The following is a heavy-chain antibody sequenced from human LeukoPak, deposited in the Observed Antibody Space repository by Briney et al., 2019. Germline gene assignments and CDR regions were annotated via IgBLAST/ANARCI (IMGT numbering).Heavy chain of an antibody. CDR1: GFTFSSYS. V-gene: IGHV3-21*01. Sequence: GGSLRLSCAASGFTFSSYSMNWVRQAPGKGLEWVSSISSSSSYIYYADSVKGRFTISRDNSKNTLYLQMNSLRAEDTAVYYCARDLATVTPYYYMDVWGKGTTVTVSS. CDR2: ISSSSSYI. D-gene: IGHD4-17*01. J-gene: IGHJ6*03. CDR3: ARDLATVTPYYYMDV.